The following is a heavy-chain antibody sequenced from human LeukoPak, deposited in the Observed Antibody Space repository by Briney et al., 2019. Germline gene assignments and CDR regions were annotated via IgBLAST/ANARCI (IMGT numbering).Heavy chain of an antibody. CDR3: ARDQLVAATRYPYHPMFDY. J-gene: IGHJ4*02. V-gene: IGHV3-66*01. CDR2: IYRGGST. Sequence: PGGSLRLSCAASGFTVSSNYMSWVRQPPGKGLEWVSLIYRGGSTYHAEYVKGRFTISRDNSKNTLYLQMHSLRAEDTAVYYCARDQLVAATRYPYHPMFDYWSQGTLVTVSS. CDR1: GFTVSSNY. D-gene: IGHD6-19*01.